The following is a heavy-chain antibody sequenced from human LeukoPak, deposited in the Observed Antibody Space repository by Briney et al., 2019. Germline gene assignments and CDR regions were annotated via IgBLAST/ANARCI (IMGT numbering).Heavy chain of an antibody. CDR1: GFTFTSYD. CDR3: VRIYYSNAFDI. J-gene: IGHJ3*02. Sequence: ASVKVSCKASGFTFTSYDINWVRQATGQGLEWMGGIIPIFGTANYAQKFQGRVTITADESTSTAYMELSSLRSEDTAVYYCVRIYYSNAFDIWGQGTMVTVSS. D-gene: IGHD4-11*01. CDR2: IIPIFGTA. V-gene: IGHV1-69*13.